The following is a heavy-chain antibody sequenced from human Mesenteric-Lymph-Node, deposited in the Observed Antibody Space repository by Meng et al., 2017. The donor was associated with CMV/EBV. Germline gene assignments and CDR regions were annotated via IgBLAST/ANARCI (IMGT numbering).Heavy chain of an antibody. CDR3: ARVRAGSWDY. Sequence: SETLSLTCTVSGDSINNYYWTWIRQPPGKGLEWIGYIYYIGSTDYNPSLRSRVTISLDTSKNQFSLKLTSVTAADTAVYYCARVRAGSWDYWGQGTLVTVSS. J-gene: IGHJ4*02. V-gene: IGHV4-59*01. CDR2: IYYIGST. CDR1: GDSINNYY. D-gene: IGHD6-13*01.